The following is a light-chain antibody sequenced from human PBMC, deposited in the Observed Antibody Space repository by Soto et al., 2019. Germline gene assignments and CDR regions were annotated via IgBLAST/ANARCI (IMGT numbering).Light chain of an antibody. Sequence: QSVLTQPASVSGSPGQSITISCTGTSSDVGGYNYVSWFQQSPGKAPKVIIYEVTNRPSGVSNRFSGSKSGNTASLTISGLQAEDEADYYCSSYTGSSNVFGTGTKLSVL. CDR3: SSYTGSSNV. V-gene: IGLV2-14*01. CDR1: SSDVGGYNY. J-gene: IGLJ1*01. CDR2: EVT.